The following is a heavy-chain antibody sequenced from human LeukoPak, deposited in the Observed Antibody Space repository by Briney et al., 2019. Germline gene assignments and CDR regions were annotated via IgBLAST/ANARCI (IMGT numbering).Heavy chain of an antibody. V-gene: IGHV4-31*03. D-gene: IGHD3-22*01. CDR3: ARVLGGARSSGYSILHFDY. Sequence: SETLSLTCTVSGGSISSGNYYWSWIRQNPGKGLEWIGYIYYSGNTYYNPSLKSRVTISVDTSKNQFSLKLSSVTAADTAVYYCARVLGGARSSGYSILHFDYWGQGTLVTVSS. J-gene: IGHJ4*02. CDR2: IYYSGNT. CDR1: GGSISSGNYY.